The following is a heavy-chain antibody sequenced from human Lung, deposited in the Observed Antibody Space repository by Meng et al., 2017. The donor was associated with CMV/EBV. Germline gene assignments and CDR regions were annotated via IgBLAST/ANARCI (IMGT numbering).Heavy chain of an antibody. CDR2: ISGNSGFR. Sequence: SLRLXXAASGFTFDDFAMHWVRQIPGEGLEWVSGISGNSGFRGYADSVKGRFTISRDNARKTLSLQMNTLRVEDTALYYCVKGGGEKVTFDAMDVWGQGTXVTVSS. D-gene: IGHD2-21*02. CDR1: GFTFDDFA. CDR3: VKGGGEKVTFDAMDV. J-gene: IGHJ6*02. V-gene: IGHV3-9*01.